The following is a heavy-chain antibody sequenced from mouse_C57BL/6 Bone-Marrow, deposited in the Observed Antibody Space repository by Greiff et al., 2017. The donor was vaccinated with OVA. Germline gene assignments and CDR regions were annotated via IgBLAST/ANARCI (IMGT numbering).Heavy chain of an antibody. Sequence: QVQLQQPGAELVKPGASVKLSCKASGYTFTSYWMHWVKQRPGQGLEWIGMIHPNSGSTNYNEKFKSKATLTVDNSSSTAYMQLSSLTSEDSAVYYCARGDDYDGRGYWYFDVWGTGTTVTVSS. J-gene: IGHJ1*03. D-gene: IGHD2-4*01. V-gene: IGHV1-64*01. CDR1: GYTFTSYW. CDR3: ARGDDYDGRGYWYFDV. CDR2: IHPNSGST.